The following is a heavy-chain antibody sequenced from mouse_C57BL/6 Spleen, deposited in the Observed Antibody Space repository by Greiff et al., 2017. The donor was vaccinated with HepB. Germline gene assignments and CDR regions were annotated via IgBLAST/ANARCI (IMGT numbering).Heavy chain of an antibody. CDR2: IDPETGGT. CDR3: TRASQLGQRGYFDY. J-gene: IGHJ2*01. D-gene: IGHD4-1*02. Sequence: QVQLKQSGAELVRPGASVTLSCKASGYTFTDYEMHWVKQTPVHGLEWIGAIDPETGGTAYNQKFKGKAILTADKSSSTAYMELRSLTSEDSAVYYCTRASQLGQRGYFDYWGQGTTLTVSS. V-gene: IGHV1-15*01. CDR1: GYTFTDYE.